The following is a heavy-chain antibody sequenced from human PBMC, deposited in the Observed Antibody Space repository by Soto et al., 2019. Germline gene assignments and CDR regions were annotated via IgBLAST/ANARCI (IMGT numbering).Heavy chain of an antibody. CDR2: IRHSGST. CDR1: GGSFTGYY. J-gene: IGHJ4*02. CDR3: GRGGQWHPVY. D-gene: IGHD6-19*01. V-gene: IGHV4-34*01. Sequence: LPLTCAVYGGSFTGYYWRWLRPPPATGLEWIPDIRHSGSTNYDPSLKRPVTISVDTAKSQSSLNLSSTIPAHTSVYYCGRGGQWHPVYWGQGTLVTVSS.